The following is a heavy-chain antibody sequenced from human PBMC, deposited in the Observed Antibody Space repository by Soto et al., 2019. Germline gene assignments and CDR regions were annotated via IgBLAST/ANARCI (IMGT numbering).Heavy chain of an antibody. CDR3: AKDEFGYYDFWSGYTNFDY. CDR2: ISGSGGST. CDR1: GFTFISYA. J-gene: IGHJ4*02. D-gene: IGHD3-3*01. V-gene: IGHV3-23*01. Sequence: GGSLRLSCAASGFTFISYAMILVLQAPGKGLEWVSAISGSGGSTYYADSVKGRFTISRDNSKDTLYLQMNSLRAEDTAVYYCAKDEFGYYDFWSGYTNFDYWGRGT.